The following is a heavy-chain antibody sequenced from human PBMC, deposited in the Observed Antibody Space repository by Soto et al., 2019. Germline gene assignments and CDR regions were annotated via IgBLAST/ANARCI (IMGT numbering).Heavy chain of an antibody. CDR3: ASSMRPNYYYYYGMDV. CDR2: IIPIFGTA. J-gene: IGHJ6*02. V-gene: IGHV1-69*13. Sequence: SVKVSCKASGGTFSSYAISWVRQAPGQGLEWMGGIIPIFGTANYAQKFQGRVTITADESTSTAYMELSSLRSEDTAVYYCASSMRPNYYYYYGMDVWGQGTTVTVSS. CDR1: GGTFSSYA.